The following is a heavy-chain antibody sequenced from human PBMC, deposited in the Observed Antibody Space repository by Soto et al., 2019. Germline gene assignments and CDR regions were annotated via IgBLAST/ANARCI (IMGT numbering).Heavy chain of an antibody. CDR2: ISYDGSNK. Sequence: PGASLRPSCASSWITTSSYAIHWVRQPPGKGLEWVAVISYDGSNKYYADFVKGRVTISRDKSKNTLYLQMNSLRAEDTAVYYCARGRLRDPKFDCWGQGTLVTVSS. V-gene: IGHV3-30-3*01. CDR1: WITTSSYA. J-gene: IGHJ4*02. CDR3: ARGRLRDPKFDC.